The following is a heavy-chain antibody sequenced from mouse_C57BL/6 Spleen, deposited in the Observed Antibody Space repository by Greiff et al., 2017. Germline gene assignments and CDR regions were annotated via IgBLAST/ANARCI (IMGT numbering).Heavy chain of an antibody. J-gene: IGHJ4*01. V-gene: IGHV5-16*01. CDR3: ARVKAGSSYYAMNY. CDR2: INYDGSST. CDR1: GFTFSDYY. Sequence: DVKLVESEGGLVQPGSSMKLSCTASGFTFSDYYMAWVRQVPEKGLELVANINYDGSSTYYLDSLKSRFIISRDNAKTILYLQMGILKSEDTATDYCARVKAGSSYYAMNYWGQGTSVTVCS.